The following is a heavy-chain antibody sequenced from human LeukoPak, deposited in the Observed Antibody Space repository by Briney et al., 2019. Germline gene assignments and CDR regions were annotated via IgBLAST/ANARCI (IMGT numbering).Heavy chain of an antibody. CDR1: GGSFSGYY. J-gene: IGHJ4*02. Sequence: SETLSLTCAVYGGSFSGYYWSWIRQPPGKGLEWIGEISHSGSTNYNPSLKSRVTISVDTSKNQFSLKLSSVTAADTAVYYCARAGYSSGWSKRAFDYWGQGTLVTVSS. D-gene: IGHD6-19*01. CDR3: ARAGYSSGWSKRAFDY. V-gene: IGHV4-34*01. CDR2: ISHSGST.